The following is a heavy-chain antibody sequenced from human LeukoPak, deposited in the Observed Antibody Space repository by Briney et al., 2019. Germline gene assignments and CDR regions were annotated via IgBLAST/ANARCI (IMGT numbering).Heavy chain of an antibody. J-gene: IGHJ6*02. CDR2: IYSGGST. Sequence: PGGSLRLSCAASGFTFSSYSMNWVHQAPGKGLEWVSVIYSGGSTYYADSVKGRFTISRDNSKNTLYLQMNSLRAEDTAVYYCARDLDYYDRQGYYYYGMDVWGQGTTVTVSS. CDR3: ARDLDYYDRQGYYYYGMDV. D-gene: IGHD3-22*01. V-gene: IGHV3-53*01. CDR1: GFTFSSYS.